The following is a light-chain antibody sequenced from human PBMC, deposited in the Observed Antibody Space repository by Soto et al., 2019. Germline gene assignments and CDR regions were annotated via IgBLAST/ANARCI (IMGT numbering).Light chain of an antibody. CDR3: QQYNSYGT. V-gene: IGKV1-5*03. CDR2: KAS. J-gene: IGKJ1*01. CDR1: QSISSW. Sequence: DIQMTQSPSTLSASLGDRVTITCRASQSISSWLAWYQQKPGKAPKLLLYKASSLESGVPSRLSGSGSGTEFTLNISSLQPDDFATYYCQQYNSYGTFGQGTKVEIK.